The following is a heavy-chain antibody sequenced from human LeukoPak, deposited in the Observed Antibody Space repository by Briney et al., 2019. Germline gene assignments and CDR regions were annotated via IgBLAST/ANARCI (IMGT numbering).Heavy chain of an antibody. D-gene: IGHD2-2*01. CDR2: INHSGST. J-gene: IGHJ4*02. CDR3: ARGVYCSSTSCSHYGDYVDY. V-gene: IGHV4-34*01. CDR1: GGSFSGYY. Sequence: PSETLSLTCAVYGGSFSGYYWSWIRKPPGKELDGFGEINHSGSTNYNPSHKGRVTISVDTSKNQFSLKLSSVTAADTAVYYCARGVYCSSTSCSHYGDYVDYWGQGTLVTVSS.